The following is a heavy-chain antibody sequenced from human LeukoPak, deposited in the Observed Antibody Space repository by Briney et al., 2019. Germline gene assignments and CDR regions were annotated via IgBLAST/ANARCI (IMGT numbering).Heavy chain of an antibody. J-gene: IGHJ4*02. CDR2: IYPGDSDT. V-gene: IGHV5-51*01. D-gene: IGHD6-19*01. CDR3: ARHAVAVAAFDY. CDR1: GYSFISYW. Sequence: GGSLKISCKGSGYSFISYWIGWVRQLPGKGLEWMGIIYPGDSDTRYGPSFQGQVTISADKSINTAYLQWSSLRASDTAMYYCARHAVAVAAFDYWGQGTLVTVSS.